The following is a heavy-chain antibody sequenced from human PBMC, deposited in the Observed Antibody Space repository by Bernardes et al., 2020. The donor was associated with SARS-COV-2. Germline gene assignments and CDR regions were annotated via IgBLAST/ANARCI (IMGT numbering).Heavy chain of an antibody. CDR3: AKETIAARRFDP. J-gene: IGHJ5*02. CDR2: ISASGSRT. Sequence: GGSLRLSCVASGFTSLSFDDYALSWVRHAPGKGLDWVSGISASGSRTYYADSVRGRFTISRDNSKNTLYLQMRSLRADDTAMYYCAKETIAARRFDPWGPGTLVTVSS. V-gene: IGHV3-23*01. CDR1: GFTSLSFDDYA. D-gene: IGHD6-6*01.